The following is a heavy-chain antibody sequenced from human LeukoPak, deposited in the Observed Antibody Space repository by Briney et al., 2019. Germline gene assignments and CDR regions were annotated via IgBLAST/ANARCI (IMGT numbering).Heavy chain of an antibody. CDR3: TADRYYDLTGHDY. CDR1: GLAFSNAW. J-gene: IGHJ4*02. V-gene: IGHV3-15*01. CDR2: IKSTTDGGTT. D-gene: IGHD3-22*01. Sequence: GGSLSLSPAASGLAFSNAWMSCVCEAPRRGEEWVGGIKSTTDGGTTDYAAPVKGRFTISRDDSNNTLYLQMNSLKTEDTVVYYCTADRYYDLTGHDYWGQGTLVTVSS.